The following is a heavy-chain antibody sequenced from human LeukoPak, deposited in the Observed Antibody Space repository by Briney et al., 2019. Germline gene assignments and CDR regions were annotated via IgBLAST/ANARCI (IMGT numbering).Heavy chain of an antibody. CDR3: AGPMVRGRSGGWFDP. CDR1: GYTFTGFL. D-gene: IGHD3-10*01. Sequence: ASVTVSCKASGYTFTGFLIHWVRQVPGQGLEWMGWIDPNGGATSYAQRFQGRVTMTRDTSISTAYMEISTLRSDDTAVYYCAGPMVRGRSGGWFDPWGQGTLVSVSS. J-gene: IGHJ5*02. CDR2: IDPNGGAT. V-gene: IGHV1-2*02.